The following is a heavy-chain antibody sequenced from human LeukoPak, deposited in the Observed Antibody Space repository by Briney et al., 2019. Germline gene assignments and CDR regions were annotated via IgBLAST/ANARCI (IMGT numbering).Heavy chain of an antibody. CDR1: GLSFSDSA. CDR2: TRSKVYGGTT. J-gene: IGHJ4*02. D-gene: IGHD3-16*01. CDR3: ARGERDFDH. V-gene: IGHV3-49*04. Sequence: GGSLRLSCTLSGLSFSDSAVTWVRQAAGKGLEWIGCTRSKVYGGTTEYAASVEGRITISRDESKSIAYLQMDSLTTEDTAVYLCARGERDFDHWGQGTLVTVSS.